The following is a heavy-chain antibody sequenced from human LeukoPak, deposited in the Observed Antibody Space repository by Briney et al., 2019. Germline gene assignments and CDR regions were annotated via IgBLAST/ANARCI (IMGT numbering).Heavy chain of an antibody. CDR1: GFTFSSYS. CDR3: AKEPAYFGIRNFDY. D-gene: IGHD3-3*01. V-gene: IGHV3-21*04. CDR2: ISSSSSYI. J-gene: IGHJ4*02. Sequence: TPGGSLRLSCAASGFTFSSYSMNWVRQAPGKGLEWVSSISSSSSYIYYVDSVKGRFTISRDNSKNTLYLQMNSLRAEDTAVYYCAKEPAYFGIRNFDYWGQGTLVTVSS.